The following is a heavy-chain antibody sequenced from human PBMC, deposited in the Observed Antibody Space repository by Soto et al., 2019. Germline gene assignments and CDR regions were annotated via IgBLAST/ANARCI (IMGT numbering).Heavy chain of an antibody. CDR2: IDPSDSYT. Sequence: GQSLKISCKGSGYSFTSYWIIWVRQMPGKGLEWMGRIDPSDSYTNYSPSFQGHVTIPADKSISTAYLQWSSLKASDTAIYYCARHRYDSSGYYWGQGTLVTVSS. CDR3: ARHRYDSSGYY. D-gene: IGHD3-22*01. J-gene: IGHJ4*02. V-gene: IGHV5-10-1*01. CDR1: GYSFTSYW.